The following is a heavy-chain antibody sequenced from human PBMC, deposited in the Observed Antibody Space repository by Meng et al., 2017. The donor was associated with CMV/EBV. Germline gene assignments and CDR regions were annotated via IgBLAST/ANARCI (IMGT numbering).Heavy chain of an antibody. Sequence: SETLSLTCTVSGGSISSYYWSWIRQPPGKGLEWIGYIYYSGSTNYNPSLKSRVTISVDTSKNQFSLKLSFVTAADTATYYCAHSTIVGPTTGSGTAEYFQHWGQGTLVTVSS. D-gene: IGHD1-26*01. V-gene: IGHV4-59*01. CDR3: AHSTIVGPTTGSGTAEYFQH. CDR1: GGSISSYY. CDR2: IYYSGST. J-gene: IGHJ1*01.